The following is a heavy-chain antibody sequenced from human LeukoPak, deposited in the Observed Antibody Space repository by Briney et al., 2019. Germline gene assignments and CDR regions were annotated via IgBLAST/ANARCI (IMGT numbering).Heavy chain of an antibody. Sequence: GGSLRLSCAASGFTFSDYYMSWIRQAPGKGLEWVSYISSSGSTIYYADSVKGRFTISRDNAKNSLYLQMNSLRAEDTAVYYCAKGRKDFDTNLGPFDSWGQGILVTVSS. J-gene: IGHJ4*02. CDR2: ISSSGSTI. CDR1: GFTFSDYY. D-gene: IGHD3-9*01. CDR3: AKGRKDFDTNLGPFDS. V-gene: IGHV3-11*01.